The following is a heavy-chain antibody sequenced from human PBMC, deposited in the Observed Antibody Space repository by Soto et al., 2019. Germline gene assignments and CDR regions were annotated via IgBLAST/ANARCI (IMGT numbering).Heavy chain of an antibody. D-gene: IGHD3-3*01. CDR1: GFTFSNYA. V-gene: IGHV3-23*01. CDR3: ARGDSYYDFGIEC. Sequence: GGSLRLSCADSGFTFSNYAMSWLRQAPGKGLEWVTSISGSGARTYYADSVKGRITTSRDNSNNTLFLQVSSLRDEDTAVYYCARGDSYYDFGIECWGQGTVVTVSS. CDR2: ISGSGART. J-gene: IGHJ4*02.